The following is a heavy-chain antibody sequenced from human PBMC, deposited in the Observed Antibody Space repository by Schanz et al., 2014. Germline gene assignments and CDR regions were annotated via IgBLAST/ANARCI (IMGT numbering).Heavy chain of an antibody. CDR1: GFVFGDYY. V-gene: IGHV3-11*05. CDR2: ISDSGTYT. CDR3: AASSGWRPSTDS. Sequence: QVQVVQSGGGLVKPGGSLRLSCAASGFVFGDYYMTWIRQAPGKGLEWLSYISDSGTYTNYADSVKGRFTISRDNAKSSLYLQMNSLRVEDTAVYYCAASSGWRPSTDSWGQGTLVTVSA. D-gene: IGHD6-19*01. J-gene: IGHJ5*01.